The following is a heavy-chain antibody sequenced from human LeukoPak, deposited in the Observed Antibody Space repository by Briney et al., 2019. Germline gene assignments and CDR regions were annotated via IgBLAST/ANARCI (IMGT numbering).Heavy chain of an antibody. V-gene: IGHV4-4*07. CDR3: ARDIVYLIDEDYG. Sequence: SETLSLTCSVSGSSFNTYYWSWVRQPAGKALEWIGRIHTSGSADYSPSLQSRVTISVDMSKKEFSLKLTSVTAADTAVYYCARDIVYLIDEDYGWGQGILVTVSS. CDR2: IHTSGSA. D-gene: IGHD4-17*01. J-gene: IGHJ4*02. CDR1: GSSFNTYY.